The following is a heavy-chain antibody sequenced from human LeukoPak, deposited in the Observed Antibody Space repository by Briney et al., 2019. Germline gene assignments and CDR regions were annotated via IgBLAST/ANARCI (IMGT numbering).Heavy chain of an antibody. Sequence: GGSLRLSCAASGFTVTSYAMSWVRQTPEKGLEWVSSISSSSSYIYYADSVKGRFTISRDNAKNSLYLQMNSLRAEDTAVYYCARGGGYYLYHYSEIDYWGQGTLVTVSS. CDR2: ISSSSSYI. CDR3: ARGGGYYLYHYSEIDY. V-gene: IGHV3-21*01. CDR1: GFTVTSYA. J-gene: IGHJ4*02. D-gene: IGHD5-18*01.